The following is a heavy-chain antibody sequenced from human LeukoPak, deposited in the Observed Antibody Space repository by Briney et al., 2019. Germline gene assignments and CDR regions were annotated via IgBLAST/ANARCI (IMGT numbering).Heavy chain of an antibody. CDR3: ARGGWELLLYAFDI. Sequence: GGSLRLSCAASGFTFSSYGMHWVRQAPGKGLEWVAFIRYDGSNKYYADSVKGRFTISRDNSKNTLYLQMNSLRAEDTAVYYCARGGWELLLYAFDIWGQGTMVTVSS. J-gene: IGHJ3*02. D-gene: IGHD1-26*01. V-gene: IGHV3-30*02. CDR1: GFTFSSYG. CDR2: IRYDGSNK.